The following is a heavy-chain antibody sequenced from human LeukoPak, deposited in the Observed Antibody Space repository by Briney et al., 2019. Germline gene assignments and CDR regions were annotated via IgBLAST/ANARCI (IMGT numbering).Heavy chain of an antibody. V-gene: IGHV1-2*02. D-gene: IGHD6-13*01. Sequence: ASVRVSCTASGYTLTGYYMHWVRQAPGQGLQWMGWINPNSGGTNFAQNFQGRVTMTSDTSINTAYMELTRLRYDDTAVYYCARTTGYTSSWSDGLDIWGQRTMVTVSS. CDR1: GYTLTGYY. CDR3: ARTTGYTSSWSDGLDI. J-gene: IGHJ3*02. CDR2: INPNSGGT.